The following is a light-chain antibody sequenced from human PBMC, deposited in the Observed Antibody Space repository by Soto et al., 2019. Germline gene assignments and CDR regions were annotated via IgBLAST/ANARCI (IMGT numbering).Light chain of an antibody. CDR3: CSYAGSYTSRV. V-gene: IGLV2-11*01. J-gene: IGLJ2*01. CDR2: DVS. Sequence: QSALTQPRSVSGSPGQSVTISCTGTSSDVGGYNYVSWYQQHPGKAPKLMIYDVSKRPSGVPDRFSGSKSGNTASLTISGLQAHDEADYYCCSYAGSYTSRVFGGGTKLTVL. CDR1: SSDVGGYNY.